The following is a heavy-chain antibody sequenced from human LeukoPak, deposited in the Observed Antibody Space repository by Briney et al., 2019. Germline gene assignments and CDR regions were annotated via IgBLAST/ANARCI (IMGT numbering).Heavy chain of an antibody. CDR2: IYYSGST. J-gene: IGHJ4*02. CDR3: ARGGTNYDY. Sequence: SETLSLTCTVSGGSISSYYWSWIRQPPGKGLEWIGYIYYSGSTNYNPSLKSRVTISVDTAKNHFSLKLSSVTAADTAVYYCARGGTNYDYWGQGTLVTVSS. V-gene: IGHV4-59*01. D-gene: IGHD5-24*01. CDR1: GGSISSYY.